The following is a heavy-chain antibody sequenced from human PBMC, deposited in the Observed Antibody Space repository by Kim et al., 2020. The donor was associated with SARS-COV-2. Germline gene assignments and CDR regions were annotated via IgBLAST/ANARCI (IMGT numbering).Heavy chain of an antibody. Sequence: GGSLRLSCAASGFTFSTSGMNWVRQAPGKGLEWVAYIRGRSGSSIYYADAVRGRHTISRDNDENSLYLQMNSLKVEDTAVYYCARALRYWGQGTLVTVPS. J-gene: IGHJ1*01. D-gene: IGHD4-17*01. CDR1: GFTFSTSG. V-gene: IGHV3-48*03. CDR3: ARALRY. CDR2: IRGRSGSSI.